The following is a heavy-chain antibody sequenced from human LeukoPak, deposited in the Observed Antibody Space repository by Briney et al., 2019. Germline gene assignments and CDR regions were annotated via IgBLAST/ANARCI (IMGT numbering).Heavy chain of an antibody. CDR2: ISGSGGST. J-gene: IGHJ4*02. V-gene: IGHV3-23*01. CDR1: GFTFSSYW. CDR3: AKLGADLPWSYFDY. Sequence: QAGGSLRLSCAASGFTFSSYWMSWVRQAPGRGLEWVSAISGSGGSTYYADSVKGRFTISRDNSKNTLYLQMNSLRAEDTAVYYCAKLGADLPWSYFDYWGQGTPVTVSS. D-gene: IGHD1-26*01.